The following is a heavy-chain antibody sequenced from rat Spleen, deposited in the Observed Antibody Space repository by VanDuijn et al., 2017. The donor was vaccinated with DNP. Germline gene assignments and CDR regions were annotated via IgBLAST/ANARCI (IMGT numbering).Heavy chain of an antibody. J-gene: IGHJ2*01. Sequence: EVKLVESGGGLVQPGRSLKLSCAASGFNFNDYWMGWVRQAPGKGLEWIGAINKDSSTIDYNPTLKDKFTVSRDNVQNTLYLQMSNLGSEETAIYYCASGPNYGAYSDYFNDWGQGVMGTVSS. CDR3: ASGPNYGAYSDYFND. D-gene: IGHD1-11*01. CDR2: INKDSSTI. CDR1: GFNFNDYW. V-gene: IGHV4-2*01.